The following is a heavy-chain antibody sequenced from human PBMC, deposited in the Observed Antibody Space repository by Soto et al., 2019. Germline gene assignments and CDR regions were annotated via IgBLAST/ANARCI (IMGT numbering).Heavy chain of an antibody. V-gene: IGHV3-21*01. Sequence: EVQLVESGGGLVKPGGSLRLSCAASGFTFTTYSLTWVRQAPGKGLEWVSSISSSGTYIFYADSVKSRFTISRDNAKNSLYLQMNSLRAEDTAVYFCARDRARTTNAFDIWGQGTMVTVSS. CDR2: ISSSGTYI. D-gene: IGHD3-10*01. J-gene: IGHJ3*02. CDR3: ARDRARTTNAFDI. CDR1: GFTFTTYS.